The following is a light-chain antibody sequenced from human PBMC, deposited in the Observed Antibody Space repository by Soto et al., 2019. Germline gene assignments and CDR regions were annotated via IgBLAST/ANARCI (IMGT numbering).Light chain of an antibody. J-gene: IGLJ2*01. CDR3: SSYTTRSTVV. CDR2: DVY. CDR1: SSDVGGYNY. Sequence: QAVLTQPASVSGSPGQSITISCTGTSSDVGGYNYVSWFQQHPGKAPNLMIYDVYRRPSGVSYRFSGSKSGYTASLTISGLQAEDEADYYCSSYTTRSTVVFGGGTKVTVL. V-gene: IGLV2-14*01.